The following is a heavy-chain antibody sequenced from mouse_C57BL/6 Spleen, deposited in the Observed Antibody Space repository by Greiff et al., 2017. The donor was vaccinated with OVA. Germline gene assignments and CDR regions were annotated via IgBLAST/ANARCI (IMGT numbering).Heavy chain of an antibody. D-gene: IGHD1-1*01. CDR1: GYTFTDYN. J-gene: IGHJ2*01. CDR2: INPNNGGT. CDR3: ARPHLRYYFDY. Sequence: EVQLQQSGPELVKPGASVKMSCKASGYTFTDYNMHWVKQSHGKSLEWIGYINPNNGGTSYNQKFKGNATLTVNKSSSTAYMELRSLTSEESAVYYCARPHLRYYFDYWGKGTTLTVSS. V-gene: IGHV1-22*01.